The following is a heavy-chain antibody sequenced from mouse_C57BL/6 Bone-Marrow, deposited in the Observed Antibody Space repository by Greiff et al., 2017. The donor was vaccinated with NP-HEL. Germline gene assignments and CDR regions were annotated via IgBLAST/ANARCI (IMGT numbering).Heavy chain of an antibody. CDR1: GYTFTSYW. CDR3: ARQRLPRDRDY. J-gene: IGHJ4*01. CDR2: INPSSGYT. V-gene: IGHV1-7*01. Sequence: QVQLQQSGAELAQPGASVKLSCKASGYTFTSYWMHWVKQRPAQGLEWIGYINPSSGYTKYNQKFKDKATLTADKSSSTAYMQLSSLTYEDSAVYYCARQRLPRDRDYWGQGTSVTVSS.